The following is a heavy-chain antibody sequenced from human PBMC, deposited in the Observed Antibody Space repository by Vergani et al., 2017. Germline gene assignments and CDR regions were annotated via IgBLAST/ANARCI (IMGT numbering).Heavy chain of an antibody. V-gene: IGHV3-30*02. CDR3: AKESGYSYCYVALDY. CDR1: GFTFSSYG. J-gene: IGHJ4*02. Sequence: QVQVVESGGGVVQPGGPLRLSCAASGFTFSSYGMHWVRQAPGKGLEWVAFIRYDGSNKYYADSVKGRFTISRDNSKNTLYLQMNSLGAEDTAVYYCAKESGYSYCYVALDYWGQGTLVTVSS. D-gene: IGHD5-18*01. CDR2: IRYDGSNK.